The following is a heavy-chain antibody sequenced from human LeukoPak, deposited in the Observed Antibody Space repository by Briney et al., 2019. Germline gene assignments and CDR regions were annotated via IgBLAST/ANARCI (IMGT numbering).Heavy chain of an antibody. CDR3: ARHRHIVVVAASDSFDY. CDR1: GYSVSSGYY. CDR2: IYHSGST. V-gene: IGHV4-38-2*01. J-gene: IGHJ4*02. Sequence: ASETLSLTCAVSGYSVSSGYYWGWIRQPPGKGLEWIESIYHSGSTYYNPSLKSRVTISVDTSKNQFSLKLTSVTAADTAVYYCARHRHIVVVAASDSFDYWGQGTLVTVSS. D-gene: IGHD2-21*02.